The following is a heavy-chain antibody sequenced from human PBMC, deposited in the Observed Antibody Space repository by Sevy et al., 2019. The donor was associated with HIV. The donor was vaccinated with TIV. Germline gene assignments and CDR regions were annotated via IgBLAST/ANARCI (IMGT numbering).Heavy chain of an antibody. V-gene: IGHV1-2*02. CDR3: ATIEYSSDISGY. CDR2: INPNSGGT. CDR1: GYTFTGYY. D-gene: IGHD6-6*01. Sequence: ASVKVSCKASGYTFTGYYMHWVRQAPGQGLEWMGWINPNSGGTNYPQKFQGRVTMTRDTSISTAYMELSRLRSDDTAVYYCATIEYSSDISGYWGQGTLVTVSS. J-gene: IGHJ4*02.